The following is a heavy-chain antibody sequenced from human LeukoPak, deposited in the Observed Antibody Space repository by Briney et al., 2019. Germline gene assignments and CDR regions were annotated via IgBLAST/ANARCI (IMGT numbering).Heavy chain of an antibody. CDR2: MNPNSGNT. CDR1: GYTFTGYY. D-gene: IGHD1-26*01. J-gene: IGHJ6*03. Sequence: ASVKVSCKASGYTFTGYYMHWVRQAPGQGLEWMGWMNPNSGNTGYAQKFQGRVTITRNTSISTAYMELSSLRSEDTAVYYCARGVRIVGATHNYYMDVWGKGTTVTVSS. V-gene: IGHV1-8*03. CDR3: ARGVRIVGATHNYYMDV.